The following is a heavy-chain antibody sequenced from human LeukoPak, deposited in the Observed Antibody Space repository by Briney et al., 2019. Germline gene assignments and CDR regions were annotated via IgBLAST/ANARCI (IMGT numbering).Heavy chain of an antibody. CDR3: ATYCRSTSRYTKDN. V-gene: IGHV4-39*01. CDR1: GGSISSSSYY. J-gene: IGHJ4*02. D-gene: IGHD2-2*02. Sequence: SETLSLTCTVSGGSISSSSYYWGWIRQPPGRGLGWIGSIYYSGSTSYNPSLKSRVTISVDTSKNQFSLNLSSVTTADTAVYYCATYCRSTSRYTKDNWGQGALVTVSS. CDR2: IYYSGST.